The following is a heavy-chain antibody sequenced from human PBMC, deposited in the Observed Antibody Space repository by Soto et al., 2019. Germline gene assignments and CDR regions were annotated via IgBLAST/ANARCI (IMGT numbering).Heavy chain of an antibody. J-gene: IGHJ3*02. Sequence: QVQLVQSGAEVKKPGSSVKVSCKASGGTLSRYAVSWVRQAPGQGLEWMGGIIPMFGTPNYAQKFQGRVTITADESTSTAYMELISLRSEATAVYYCARETEYLAAFAIWGRGTMVTVSS. CDR1: GGTLSRYA. CDR2: IIPMFGTP. CDR3: ARETEYLAAFAI. V-gene: IGHV1-69*01. D-gene: IGHD2-2*02.